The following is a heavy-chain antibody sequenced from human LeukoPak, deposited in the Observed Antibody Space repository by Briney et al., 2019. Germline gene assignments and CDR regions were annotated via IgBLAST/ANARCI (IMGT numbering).Heavy chain of an antibody. CDR2: ISGAGVSI. V-gene: IGHV3-23*01. J-gene: IGHJ4*02. Sequence: GGSLRLSCAASGFTFSSCAMNWVRQAPGKGLEWVSTISGAGVSIYYAYSVKGRFTISRDNSKNTLYLQMNSLRAEDTAVYYCTKDITGYYQPIDYWGQGTLVTVSS. CDR1: GFTFSSCA. CDR3: TKDITGYYQPIDY. D-gene: IGHD3-9*01.